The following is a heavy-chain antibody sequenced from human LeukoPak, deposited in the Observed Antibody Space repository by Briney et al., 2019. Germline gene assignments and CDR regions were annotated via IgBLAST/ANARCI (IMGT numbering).Heavy chain of an antibody. D-gene: IGHD2-21*02. CDR2: IQHTGNT. V-gene: IGHV4-4*02. Sequence: SETLSLTCAVSGDSLRSNNWWSWVRQSPGRGLEWIGEIQHTGNTRYNPSLGSRVAMSVDNSKNHFSLNLTSVTAADTAVYYCARWTSCGGDCHILDYWGQGILVTVSS. CDR1: GDSLRSNNW. J-gene: IGHJ4*02. CDR3: ARWTSCGGDCHILDY.